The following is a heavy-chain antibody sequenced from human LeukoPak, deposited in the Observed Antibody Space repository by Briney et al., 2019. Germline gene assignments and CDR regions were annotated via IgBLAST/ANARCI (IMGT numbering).Heavy chain of an antibody. Sequence: PSETLSLTCTVSGGSVSSGSYYWSWIRQPPGKGLEWIGYIYYSGSTNYNPSLKSRVTISVDTSKNQFSLKLSSVTAADTAVYYCARDGTAKESIDRAFDIWGQGTMVTVSS. J-gene: IGHJ3*02. D-gene: IGHD1-1*01. CDR1: GGSVSSGSYY. CDR3: ARDGTAKESIDRAFDI. CDR2: IYYSGST. V-gene: IGHV4-61*01.